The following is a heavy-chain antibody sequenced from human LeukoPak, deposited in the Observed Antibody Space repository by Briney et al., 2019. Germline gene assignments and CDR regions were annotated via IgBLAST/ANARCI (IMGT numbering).Heavy chain of an antibody. Sequence: GGSLRLSCAASGFTFSSYSMNWVRQAPGKGLEWVSYISSSSSTIYYADSVKGRFTISKDNAKNSLYLQMNSLRAEDTAVYYCARAITHFRPLGIWGQGTMVTVSS. CDR3: ARAITHFRPLGI. J-gene: IGHJ3*02. D-gene: IGHD3-3*02. V-gene: IGHV3-48*04. CDR2: ISSSSSTI. CDR1: GFTFSSYS.